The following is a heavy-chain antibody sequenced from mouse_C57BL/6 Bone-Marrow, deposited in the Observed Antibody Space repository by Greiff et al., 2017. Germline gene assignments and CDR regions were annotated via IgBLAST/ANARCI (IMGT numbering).Heavy chain of an antibody. CDR2: IYPRSGNT. J-gene: IGHJ2*01. CDR3: ARLTIDFDY. V-gene: IGHV1-81*01. CDR1: GYTFTSYG. D-gene: IGHD1-2*01. Sequence: QVQLQHSGAELARPGASVKLSCKASGYTFTSYGISWVKQRTGQGLEWIGEIYPRSGNTYYNEKFKGKATLTADKSSSTAYMELRSLTSEDSAVYFCARLTIDFDYWGQGTTLTVSS.